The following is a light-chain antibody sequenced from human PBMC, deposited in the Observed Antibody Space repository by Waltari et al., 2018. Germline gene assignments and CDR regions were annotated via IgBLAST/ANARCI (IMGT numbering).Light chain of an antibody. V-gene: IGLV2-14*01. CDR1: SSDVGGYNF. Sequence: QSALTQPASVSGSLGQSITIPCTGTSSDVGGYNFFSWYQQDPGKAPKLMIYEVSNRPSGVSNRFSGSKSGNTASLTISGLQAEDEADYYCSSHTTSSIWVFGGGTKLTVL. CDR2: EVS. J-gene: IGLJ3*02. CDR3: SSHTTSSIWV.